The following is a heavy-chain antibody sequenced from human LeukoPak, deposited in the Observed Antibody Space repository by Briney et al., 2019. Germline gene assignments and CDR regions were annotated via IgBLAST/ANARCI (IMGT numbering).Heavy chain of an antibody. CDR1: EFDFSSHA. Sequence: PGGSLRLSCAASEFDFSSHAMTWVRQAPGKGLEWVSAISISGSKTYYADSVKGRFTISRDNSKNTLYLQMNSLKVEDTAVYYSARDKSWTFDHWGQGTLVTVSS. J-gene: IGHJ4*02. CDR2: ISISGSKT. D-gene: IGHD3/OR15-3a*01. V-gene: IGHV3-23*01. CDR3: ARDKSWTFDH.